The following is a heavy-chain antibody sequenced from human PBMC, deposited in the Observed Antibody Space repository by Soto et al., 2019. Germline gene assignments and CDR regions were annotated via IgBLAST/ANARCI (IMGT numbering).Heavy chain of an antibody. CDR1: GFTFSSYS. CDR2: ISSSSSYI. V-gene: IGHV3-21*01. D-gene: IGHD3-22*01. J-gene: IGHJ6*02. Sequence: SLRLSCAASGFTFSSYSMNWVRQAPGKGLEWVSSISSSSSYIYYADSVKGRFTISRDNAKNSLYLQMNSLRAEDTAVYYCARDRANCYDSSGYGMDVWGQGTTVTVSS. CDR3: ARDRANCYDSSGYGMDV.